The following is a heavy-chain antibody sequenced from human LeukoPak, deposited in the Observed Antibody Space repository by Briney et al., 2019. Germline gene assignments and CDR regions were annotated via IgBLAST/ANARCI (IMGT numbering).Heavy chain of an antibody. CDR1: GGSISSSSYF. J-gene: IGHJ4*02. CDR2: IYYSRNT. D-gene: IGHD6-13*01. Sequence: SETLSLTCTVSGGSISSSSYFWAWIRQPPGKGLEWIGSIYYSRNTFYNPSLKSRVTISVDTSKNQFSLKLKSVTAADTAVYYCARRQLLDYWGQGTLVTVSS. CDR3: ARRQLLDY. V-gene: IGHV4-39*01.